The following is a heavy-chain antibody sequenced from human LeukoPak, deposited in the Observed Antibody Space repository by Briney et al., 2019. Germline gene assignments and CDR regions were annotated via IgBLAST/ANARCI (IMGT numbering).Heavy chain of an antibody. D-gene: IGHD6-6*01. CDR2: ISAYNGNT. CDR3: ARDGSEAYSSSPRGDWFDP. J-gene: IGHJ5*02. V-gene: IGHV1-18*01. CDR1: GYTFTSYG. Sequence: GASVKVSCKASGYTFTSYGISWVRQAPRQGLEWMGWISAYNGNTNYAQKLQGRVTMTTDTSTSTAYMELRSLRSDDTAVYYCARDGSEAYSSSPRGDWFDPWGQGTLVTVSS.